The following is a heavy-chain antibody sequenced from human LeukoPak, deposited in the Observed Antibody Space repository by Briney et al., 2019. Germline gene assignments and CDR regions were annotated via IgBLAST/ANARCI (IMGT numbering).Heavy chain of an antibody. CDR3: ARDGTPNYSSGWVYMDV. CDR2: ISYDGSNK. D-gene: IGHD6-25*01. CDR1: GFTFSSYA. V-gene: IGHV3-30*04. Sequence: GGSLRPSCAASGFTFSSYAMHWVRQAPGKGLEWVAVISYDGSNKYYADSVKGRFTISRDNSKNTLYLQMNSLRAEDTAVYYCARDGTPNYSSGWVYMDVWGEGTTVTISS. J-gene: IGHJ6*03.